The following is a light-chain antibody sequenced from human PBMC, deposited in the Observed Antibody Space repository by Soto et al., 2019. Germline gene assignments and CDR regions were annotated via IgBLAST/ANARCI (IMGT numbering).Light chain of an antibody. V-gene: IGKV3-15*01. CDR2: GAS. CDR3: QQYRNWPRT. CDR1: QSVDIN. J-gene: IGKJ1*01. Sequence: EIVMTQSPATLSVSPGERAALSCRASQSVDINLAWYQQKPGQAPRLLIYGASTRAIDMPGRFSGRGSGTEFTLTISSLQSEDFAVYYCQQYRNWPRTFGQGTMVDI.